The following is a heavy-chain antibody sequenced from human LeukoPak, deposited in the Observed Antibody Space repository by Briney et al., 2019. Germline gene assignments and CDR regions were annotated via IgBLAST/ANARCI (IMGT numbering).Heavy chain of an antibody. Sequence: ASVKVSCKASGYTFTGYYMHWVRQAPGQGLEWMGWINPNSGGTNYAQKFQGRVTMTRDTSISTAYMELSRLRSDDTAVYYCARGYYYGSGSSYYYYYMDVWGIGTTVTVSS. CDR3: ARGYYYGSGSSYYYYYMDV. J-gene: IGHJ6*03. D-gene: IGHD3-10*01. CDR2: INPNSGGT. CDR1: GYTFTGYY. V-gene: IGHV1-2*02.